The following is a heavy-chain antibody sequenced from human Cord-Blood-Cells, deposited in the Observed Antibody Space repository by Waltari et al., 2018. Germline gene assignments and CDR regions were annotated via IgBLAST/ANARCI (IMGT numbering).Heavy chain of an antibody. CDR2: TYYRSKWYN. V-gene: IGHV6-1*01. Sequence: QSPSRGLEWLGRTYYRSKWYNDYAVSVKSRITINPDTSKNQFSLQLNSVTPEDTAVYYCARERWRKELLTPWYFDLWGRGTLVTVSS. J-gene: IGHJ2*01. D-gene: IGHD1-26*01. CDR3: ARERWRKELLTPWYFDL.